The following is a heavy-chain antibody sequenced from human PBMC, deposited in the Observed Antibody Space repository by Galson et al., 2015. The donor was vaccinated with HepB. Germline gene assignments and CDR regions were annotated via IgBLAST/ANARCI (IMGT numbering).Heavy chain of an antibody. CDR3: VRDPPLGTPFDH. D-gene: IGHD7-27*01. J-gene: IGHJ4*02. Sequence: SLRLSCAASGFTFSNYNMNWVRQAPGKGLEWVASISSTSDYTYYTDSLKGRFTISRDNAKNSLYLQMNSLRPEDTAVYYCVRDPPLGTPFDHWGQVTLVTVSS. CDR2: ISSTSDYT. V-gene: IGHV3-21*01. CDR1: GFTFSNYN.